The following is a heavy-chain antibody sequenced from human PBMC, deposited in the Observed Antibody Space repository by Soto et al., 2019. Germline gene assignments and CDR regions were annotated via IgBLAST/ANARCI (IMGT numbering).Heavy chain of an antibody. CDR2: IYYSGST. J-gene: IGHJ6*02. CDR1: GGSISSYY. Sequence: SETLSLTCTVSGGSISSYYWSWIRQPPGKGLEWIGYIYYSGSTNYNPSLKSRVTISVDTSKNQFSLRLSSVTAADTAVYYCARDQGIAANATGYYYYYGMDVWGQGTTVTVSS. D-gene: IGHD6-13*01. CDR3: ARDQGIAANATGYYYYYGMDV. V-gene: IGHV4-59*01.